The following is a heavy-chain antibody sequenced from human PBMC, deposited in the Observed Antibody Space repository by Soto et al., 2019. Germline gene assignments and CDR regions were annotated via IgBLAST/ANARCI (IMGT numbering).Heavy chain of an antibody. J-gene: IGHJ6*02. CDR3: ARDRYSYYDFWSGSLPYYYYGMDV. CDR2: IYSGSYI. Sequence: GGSLRLSCAASGFSVSSSHMIWVRQAPGKGLEWVSVIYSGSYIYYAGSVKGRFTISRDNAKNSLYLQMNSLRAEDPAVYYCARDRYSYYDFWSGSLPYYYYGMDVWGQGTTVTVSS. D-gene: IGHD3-3*01. V-gene: IGHV3-21*01. CDR1: GFSVSSSH.